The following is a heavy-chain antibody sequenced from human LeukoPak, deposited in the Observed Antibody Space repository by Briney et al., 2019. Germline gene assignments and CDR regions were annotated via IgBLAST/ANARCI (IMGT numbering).Heavy chain of an antibody. V-gene: IGHV6-1*01. D-gene: IGHD2-21*01. CDR3: ARGLIARPLNWFDP. CDR1: GDSVSSNSAA. J-gene: IGHJ5*02. CDR2: TYYRSKWYN. Sequence: QTLSLTCAISGDSVSSNSAAWNWIRQSPSRGLEWLGRTYYRSKWYNDYAVSVKSRITINPDTSKNQFSLRLNSVTPEDTAVYYCARGLIARPLNWFDPWGQGTLVTVSS.